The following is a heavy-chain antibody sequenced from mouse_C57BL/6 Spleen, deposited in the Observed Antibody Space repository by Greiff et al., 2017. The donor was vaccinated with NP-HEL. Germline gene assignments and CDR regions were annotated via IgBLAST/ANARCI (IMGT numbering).Heavy chain of an antibody. CDR1: GYTFTSYW. CDR3: ARLEGSSGFFDY. CDR2: IHPNSGST. D-gene: IGHD3-2*02. Sequence: QVQLQQSGAELVKPGASVKLSCKASGYTFTSYWMHWVKQRPGQGLEWIGMIHPNSGSTNYNEKFKSKATLTVDKSSSTAYMQLSSLTSEDSAVYYCARLEGSSGFFDYWGQGTTLTVSS. V-gene: IGHV1-64*01. J-gene: IGHJ2*01.